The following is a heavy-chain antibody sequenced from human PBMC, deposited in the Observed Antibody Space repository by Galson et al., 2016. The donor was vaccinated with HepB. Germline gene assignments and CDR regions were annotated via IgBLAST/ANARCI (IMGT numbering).Heavy chain of an antibody. J-gene: IGHJ4*02. CDR1: GFSLSTTAVG. D-gene: IGHD5-12*01. CDR2: IYWDDNK. CDR3: AHGAGSLFNH. V-gene: IGHV2-5*02. Sequence: PALVKPTQTLTLTCSFSGFSLSTTAVGVGWIRQAPGEAPEWLSFIYWDDNKYYSPSLESRLTITKDTSKNHVVLTITNVDPVDTGTNYCAHGAGSLFNHWGQGTLVTVSS.